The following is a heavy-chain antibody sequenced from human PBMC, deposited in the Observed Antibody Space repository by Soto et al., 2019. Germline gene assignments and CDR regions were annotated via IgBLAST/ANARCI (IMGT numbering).Heavy chain of an antibody. CDR2: ISGSSSDI. CDR3: ATGPRRLSD. Sequence: QVQLVQSGGGLVKPGASLRLSCATSGLTFSDYYMSWIRQAPGKGLESLSYISGSSSDIKYADSVKGRFTISRDNAKKSVDLQMNSLTAEDTALYYCATGPRRLSDWGQGTPVIVSP. V-gene: IGHV3-11*05. CDR1: GLTFSDYY. D-gene: IGHD3-3*01. J-gene: IGHJ4*02.